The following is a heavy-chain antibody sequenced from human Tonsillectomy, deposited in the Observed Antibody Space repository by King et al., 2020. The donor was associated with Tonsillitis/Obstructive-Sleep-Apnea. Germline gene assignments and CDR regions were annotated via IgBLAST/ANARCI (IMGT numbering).Heavy chain of an antibody. Sequence: VQLVESGGGVVQPGRSLRLSCAASGFTFSNFGMHWVRQAPGKGLEWVAFIWNDGSHKYYADSGKGRFTISRDNSKNTLYLQMNSLRAEDTAVYFCARKTGYNLGAFDIWGQGTMVTVSS. V-gene: IGHV3-33*01. CDR1: GFTFSNFG. D-gene: IGHD5-24*01. CDR3: ARKTGYNLGAFDI. J-gene: IGHJ3*02. CDR2: IWNDGSHK.